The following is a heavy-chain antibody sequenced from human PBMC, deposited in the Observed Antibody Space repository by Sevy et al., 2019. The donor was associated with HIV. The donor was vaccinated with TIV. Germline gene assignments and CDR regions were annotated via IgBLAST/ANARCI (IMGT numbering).Heavy chain of an antibody. D-gene: IGHD3-16*01. V-gene: IGHV1-69*13. CDR1: GGTFSSYA. CDR2: IIPIFGTA. CDR3: AREGASHSSAFDI. J-gene: IGHJ3*02. Sequence: ASVKVSCKASGGTFSSYAISWVRQAPGQGLEWMGRIIPIFGTANYAQKFQGRVTITADESTSTAYMELSSLRSEDTAVYYCAREGASHSSAFDIWGQGTMVTASS.